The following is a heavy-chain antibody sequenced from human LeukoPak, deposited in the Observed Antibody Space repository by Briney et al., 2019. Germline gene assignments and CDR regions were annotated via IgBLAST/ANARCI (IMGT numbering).Heavy chain of an antibody. V-gene: IGHV1-2*06. Sequence: ASVKVSCKASGYTFTGYYMHWVRQAPGQGLEWMGRINPNSGGTNYAQKFQGRVTMTRDTSISIAYMELSRLRSDDTAVYYCARGSRYSSGWHIGYWGQGTLVTVSS. CDR3: ARGSRYSSGWHIGY. D-gene: IGHD6-19*01. CDR2: INPNSGGT. J-gene: IGHJ4*02. CDR1: GYTFTGYY.